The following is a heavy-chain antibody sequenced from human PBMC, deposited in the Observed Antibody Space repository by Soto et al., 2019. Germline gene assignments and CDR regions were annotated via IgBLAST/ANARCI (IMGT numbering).Heavy chain of an antibody. CDR2: INGDGSTT. V-gene: IGHV3-74*01. D-gene: IGHD5-12*01. J-gene: IGHJ4*02. CDR1: GFTFGGYW. Sequence: EAQLVESGGGLVQPGGSLRLSCAASGFTFGGYWMHWVRQAPERGLVWVSRINGDGSTTSYADSVKGRFTISRDNAKNTLYLQMNSLRAEDTAVYSCVRSREGYNLVADYWGQGTLVTVSS. CDR3: VRSREGYNLVADY.